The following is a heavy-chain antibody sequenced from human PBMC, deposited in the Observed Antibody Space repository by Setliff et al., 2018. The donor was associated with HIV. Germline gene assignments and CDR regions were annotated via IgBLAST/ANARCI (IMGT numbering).Heavy chain of an antibody. CDR1: GYSISSGYY. J-gene: IGHJ4*02. CDR3: ARGGEGEFLWFGNFSYYIDY. Sequence: LTCAVSGYSISSGYYWGWIRQPPGKGLEWIGSIYHSGSTYYNPSLKSRVTISVDTSNNQFSLKLSSMTAADTAVYYCARGGEGEFLWFGNFSYYIDYWGQGTLVTVSS. D-gene: IGHD3-10*01. CDR2: IYHSGST. V-gene: IGHV4-38-2*01.